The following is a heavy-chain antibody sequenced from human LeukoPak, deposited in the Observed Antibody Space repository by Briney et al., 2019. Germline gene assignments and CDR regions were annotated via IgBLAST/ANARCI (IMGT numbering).Heavy chain of an antibody. J-gene: IGHJ4*02. CDR2: IIPILGIA. CDR3: ARDRQHALSSGLLDY. Sequence: ASVKVSCKACGGTFSSYAISWVRQAPGQGLEWMGRIIPILGIANYAQKFQGRVTITADKSTSTAYMELSSLRSDDTAVYYCARDRQHALSSGLLDYWGQGTLVTVSS. V-gene: IGHV1-69*04. CDR1: GGTFSSYA. D-gene: IGHD3-22*01.